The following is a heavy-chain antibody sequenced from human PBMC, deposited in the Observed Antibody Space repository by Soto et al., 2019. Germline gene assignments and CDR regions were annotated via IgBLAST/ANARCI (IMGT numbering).Heavy chain of an antibody. J-gene: IGHJ6*02. CDR2: IYYSGST. V-gene: IGHV4-30-4*01. CDR3: ARVRDYDFWSGYIKGGMDV. Sequence: PSETLSLTCTVSGGSISSGDYYWSWIRQPPGKGLEWIGYIYYSGSTYYNPSLKSRVTISVDTSKNQFSLKLSSVTAADTAVYYCARVRDYDFWSGYIKGGMDVWGQGTTVT. D-gene: IGHD3-3*01. CDR1: GGSISSGDYY.